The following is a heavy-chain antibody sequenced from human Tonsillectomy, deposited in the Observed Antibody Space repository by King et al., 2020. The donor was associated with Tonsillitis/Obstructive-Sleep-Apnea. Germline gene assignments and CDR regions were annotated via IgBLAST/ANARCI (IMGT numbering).Heavy chain of an antibody. J-gene: IGHJ4*02. D-gene: IGHD1-26*01. CDR1: GGSISSGSYY. Sequence: VQLQESGPGLVKPSQTLSLTCTVSGGSISSGSYYWSWIRQHPGKGLEWIGYIYDSGSTYCNPSLRSRVTISVDTSKNQFSLKLSSVTAADTAVYYCARTARGGGIHFDHWGQGTLVTVSS. V-gene: IGHV4-31*03. CDR2: IYDSGST. CDR3: ARTARGGGIHFDH.